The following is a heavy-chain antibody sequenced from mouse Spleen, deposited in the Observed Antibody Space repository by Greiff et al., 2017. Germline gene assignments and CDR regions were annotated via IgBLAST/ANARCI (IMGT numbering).Heavy chain of an antibody. Sequence: EVQLQQSGPELVKPGASVKIPCKASGYTFTDYNMDWVKQSHGKSLEWIGDINPNNGGTIYNQKFKGKATLTVDKSSSTAYMELRSLTSADTAVYYCARGGTVVATAPYYYAMDYWGQGTSVTVSS. CDR1: GYTFTDYN. CDR3: ARGGTVVATAPYYYAMDY. V-gene: IGHV1-18*01. D-gene: IGHD1-1*01. CDR2: INPNNGGT. J-gene: IGHJ4*01.